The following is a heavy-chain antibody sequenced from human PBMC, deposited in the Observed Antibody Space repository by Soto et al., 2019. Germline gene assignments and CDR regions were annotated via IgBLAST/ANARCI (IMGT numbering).Heavy chain of an antibody. Sequence: SETLSLTCTVSGGSISNYYWTWIRQPPGKGLEWIGYIYYSGTTNYNPSLKSRVTISVDTSKNQFSLKLSSVTAADTAVYYCASVFTMFRGHRDLYSPPTRRTFDL. CDR3: ASVFTMFRGHRDLYSPPTRRTFDL. J-gene: IGHJ2*01. V-gene: IGHV4-59*08. D-gene: IGHD3-10*01. CDR2: IYYSGTT. CDR1: GGSISNYY.